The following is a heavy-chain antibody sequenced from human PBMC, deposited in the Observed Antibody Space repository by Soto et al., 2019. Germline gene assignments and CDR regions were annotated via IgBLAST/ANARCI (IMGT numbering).Heavy chain of an antibody. J-gene: IGHJ5*02. CDR1: GGTFSSYT. D-gene: IGHD3-22*01. CDR2: IIPILGIA. Sequence: QVQLVQSGAEVKKPGSSVKVSCKASGGTFSSYTISWVRQAPGQGLEWMGRIIPILGIANYAQKFQGRVTITADKSTSTAYMELSSLRSEDTAVYYCARGSPIGYDSSGYSNWFDPWGQGTLVTVSS. V-gene: IGHV1-69*02. CDR3: ARGSPIGYDSSGYSNWFDP.